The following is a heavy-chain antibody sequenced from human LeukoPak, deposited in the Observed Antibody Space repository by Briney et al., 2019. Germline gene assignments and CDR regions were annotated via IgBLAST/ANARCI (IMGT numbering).Heavy chain of an antibody. V-gene: IGHV4-59*08. CDR3: ARHRGFSYGYDY. Sequence: SETLSLTCTVSGGSISSYYWSWIRQPPGKGLEWIGYIYYSGSTNYNPSLKSRVTISVDTSKNQFSLKLSSVTAADTAVYYCARHRGFSYGYDYWGQGTLVTVSS. CDR1: GGSISSYY. CDR2: IYYSGST. J-gene: IGHJ4*02. D-gene: IGHD5-18*01.